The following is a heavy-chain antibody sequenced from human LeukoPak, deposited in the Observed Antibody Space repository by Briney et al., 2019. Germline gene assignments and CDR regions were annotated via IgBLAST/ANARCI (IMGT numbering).Heavy chain of an antibody. CDR1: GFTFSSYT. D-gene: IGHD2-15*01. Sequence: GGSLRLSCAASGFTFSSYTMNWVRQPPGKGLEWVSNIGTSSTTIYYADSVKGRFTISRDNSKKTLYLQMNSLRVEDTAIYYCAKEAYLVAAALVYFDSWGQGTLVTVSA. V-gene: IGHV3-48*01. J-gene: IGHJ4*02. CDR3: AKEAYLVAAALVYFDS. CDR2: IGTSSTTI.